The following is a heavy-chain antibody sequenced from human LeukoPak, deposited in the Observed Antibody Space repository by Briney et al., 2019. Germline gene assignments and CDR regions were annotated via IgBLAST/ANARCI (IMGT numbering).Heavy chain of an antibody. CDR3: ARTLLRATGGGFDP. CDR1: GGSFSGYY. D-gene: IGHD3-16*01. CDR2: INHSGST. Sequence: SETLSLTCAVYGGSFSGYYWSWIRQPPGKGLEWIGEINHSGSTNYNPSLKSRVTISVDTSKNQFSLRLRSVTAADTAVYYCARTLLRATGGGFDPWGQGTLVTVSS. J-gene: IGHJ5*02. V-gene: IGHV4-34*01.